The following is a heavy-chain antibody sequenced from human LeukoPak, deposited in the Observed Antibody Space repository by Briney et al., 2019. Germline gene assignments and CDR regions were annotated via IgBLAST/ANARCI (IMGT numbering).Heavy chain of an antibody. CDR3: AKVSWLGTLPSYHFDS. Sequence: GGSLRLSCAASGFTFSDHAMSWVRQAPGKGLEWVSAIRGTGTTTFYAATVKGRFTISRDNSKNTADLQMNSLRAEDTAVYYCAKVSWLGTLPSYHFDSWGQGTQVTVSS. D-gene: IGHD6-19*01. CDR1: GFTFSDHA. J-gene: IGHJ4*02. V-gene: IGHV3-23*01. CDR2: IRGTGTTT.